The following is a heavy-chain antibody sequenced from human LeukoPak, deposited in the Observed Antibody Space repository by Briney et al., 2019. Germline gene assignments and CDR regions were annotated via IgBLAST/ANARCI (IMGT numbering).Heavy chain of an antibody. CDR1: GFTFSDYY. D-gene: IGHD3-22*01. V-gene: IGHV3-11*04. Sequence: GGSLRLSCAATGFTFSDYYMSWIRQAPGKGLEWVSYISSSGSTIYYADSVQGRFTISRDNSKNTLDLQVNNLRPEDTAVYHCAKDQSYYDSSGYRYFDCWGQGTLVTVSS. J-gene: IGHJ4*02. CDR2: ISSSGSTI. CDR3: AKDQSYYDSSGYRYFDC.